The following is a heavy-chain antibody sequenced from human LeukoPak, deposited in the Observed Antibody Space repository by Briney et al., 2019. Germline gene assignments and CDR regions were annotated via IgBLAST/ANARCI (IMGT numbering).Heavy chain of an antibody. Sequence: SETLSLTCTVSGGSISSYYWSWIRQPPGKGLEWIGYIYYSGSTNYNPSLKSRVTISVDTSKNQFSLKLSSVTAADTAVYYCARAEDYDFWSAPRGASDIWGQGTMVTVSS. CDR3: ARAEDYDFWSAPRGASDI. J-gene: IGHJ3*02. CDR1: GGSISSYY. V-gene: IGHV4-59*01. D-gene: IGHD3-3*01. CDR2: IYYSGST.